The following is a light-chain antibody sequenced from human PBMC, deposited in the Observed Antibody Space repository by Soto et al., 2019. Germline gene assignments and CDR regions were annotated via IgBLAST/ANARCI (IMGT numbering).Light chain of an antibody. Sequence: DIQMTQSPSTLSASVGDRVTITCRASQTISSWLAWYQQKPGKAPKLLIYKASSLESGVPSRFSGSGSGTEFTLTISSLQPDDFATYYCQQYNSYSTFGQGTRLGL. CDR2: KAS. J-gene: IGKJ5*01. V-gene: IGKV1-5*03. CDR3: QQYNSYST. CDR1: QTISSW.